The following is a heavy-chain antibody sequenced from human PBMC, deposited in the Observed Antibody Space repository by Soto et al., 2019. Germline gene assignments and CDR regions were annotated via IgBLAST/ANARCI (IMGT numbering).Heavy chain of an antibody. CDR3: VKDGGGAMSYYFDY. D-gene: IGHD2-15*01. V-gene: IGHV3-64D*06. CDR1: GFTFSSYA. CDR2: ISSNGGST. Sequence: PGGSLRLSCSASGFTFSSYAMHWVRHAPGKGLEYVSAISSNGGSTYYADSVKGRFTIPRDNSKNTLYLQMSSLRAEDTAVYYCVKDGGGAMSYYFDYWGQGTLVTVSS. J-gene: IGHJ4*02.